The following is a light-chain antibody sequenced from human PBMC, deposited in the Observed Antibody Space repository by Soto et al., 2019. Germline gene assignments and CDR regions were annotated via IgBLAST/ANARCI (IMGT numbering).Light chain of an antibody. CDR2: EDK. CDR3: QSYYNSYIWV. Sequence: NFMLAQPHSVSESPGKTVTISCTRSSGSIASNYVQWYQQRPGSSPTIVIYEDKQRPSGVPNRFSGSIDSSSNSASLTISGLQTEDEADYYCQSYYNSYIWVFGGGTKLTVL. CDR1: SGSIASNY. J-gene: IGLJ3*02. V-gene: IGLV6-57*01.